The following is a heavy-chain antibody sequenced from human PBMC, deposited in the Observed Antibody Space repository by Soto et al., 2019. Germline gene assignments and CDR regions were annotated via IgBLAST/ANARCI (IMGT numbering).Heavy chain of an antibody. V-gene: IGHV1-18*01. J-gene: IGHJ6*02. CDR3: AREDCSTSDCYYYYGMDV. Sequence: ASVKVSYKASGYAFTSYGIGWVRLAPGQGHEWMGWISAYTGNTIYAQDFQGRVSMTTDTATTTAYMELRSLRLDDTAVYYCAREDCSTSDCYYYYGMDVWGQGTMVTVSS. D-gene: IGHD2-2*01. CDR2: ISAYTGNT. CDR1: GYAFTSYG.